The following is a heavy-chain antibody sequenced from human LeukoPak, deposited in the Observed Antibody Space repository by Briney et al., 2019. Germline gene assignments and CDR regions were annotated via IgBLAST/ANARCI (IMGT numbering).Heavy chain of an antibody. V-gene: IGHV1-2*02. D-gene: IGHD2-15*01. CDR1: GYTFTGYY. Sequence: ASVKVSCKASGYTFTGYYMHWARQAPGQGLEWMGWINPNSGGTNYAQKFQGRVTMTRDTSISTAYMELSRLRSDDTAVYYCAREGPGYCSGGSCYPGWFDPWGQGTLVTVSS. CDR3: AREGPGYCSGGSCYPGWFDP. J-gene: IGHJ5*02. CDR2: INPNSGGT.